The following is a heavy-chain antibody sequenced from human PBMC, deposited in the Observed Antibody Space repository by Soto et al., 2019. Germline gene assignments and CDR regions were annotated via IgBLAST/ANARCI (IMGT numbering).Heavy chain of an antibody. D-gene: IGHD6-19*01. CDR1: GGSFSGYY. CDR2: IDHGGSP. CDR3: ARRRSDSSGWGVRYYYAMDV. Sequence: QVQLQQWGAGLLKSSETLSLTCAVYGGSFSGYYCSWIRQPPGKGLEWIGEIDHGGSPYFSPSLKSRVTISIDTSKNQFSLHLRSVTAADTAVYYCARRRSDSSGWGVRYYYAMDVWGQGTTVTVSS. J-gene: IGHJ6*02. V-gene: IGHV4-34*02.